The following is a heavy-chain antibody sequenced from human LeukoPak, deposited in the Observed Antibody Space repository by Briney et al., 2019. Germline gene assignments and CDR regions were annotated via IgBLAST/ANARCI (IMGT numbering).Heavy chain of an antibody. CDR3: ARGRVVIAVTDY. D-gene: IGHD2-15*01. CDR2: INPNSGGT. V-gene: IGHV1-2*02. CDR1: GYTFTGYY. Sequence: ASVKVSCKASGYTFTGYYMHWVRQAPGQGLEWMGWINPNSGGTNYAQKFQGRVTMTRDTSISTAYMELTRLRSDDTALYFCARGRVVIAVTDYWGQGTLVTVSS. J-gene: IGHJ4*02.